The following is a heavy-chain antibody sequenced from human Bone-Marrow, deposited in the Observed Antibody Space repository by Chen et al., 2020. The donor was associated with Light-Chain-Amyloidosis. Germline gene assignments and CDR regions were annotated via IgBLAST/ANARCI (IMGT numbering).Heavy chain of an antibody. Sequence: EVQLVVSGGGLVQPGRSLRLSCVASGFTFRSYRMHWVRQAPGKGLVWVSRINTDGSSTSYADSVEGRFTIAGDNAKNTLFLQRSSLRADDTAVYYCARDSDCRSTSCYPLGTFDIWGQGTMVTVSS. CDR2: INTDGSST. CDR3: ARDSDCRSTSCYPLGTFDI. V-gene: IGHV3-74*01. CDR1: GFTFRSYR. J-gene: IGHJ3*02. D-gene: IGHD2-2*01.